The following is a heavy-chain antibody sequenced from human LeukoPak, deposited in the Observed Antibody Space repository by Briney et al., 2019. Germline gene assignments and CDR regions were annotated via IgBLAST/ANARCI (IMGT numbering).Heavy chain of an antibody. J-gene: IGHJ6*03. Sequence: GGSLRLSCAASGFTFSSYWMSWVRQAPGKGLEWVANIKQDGSEKYYVDSVKGRFTISRDNAKNSLYLQMNSLRAEDTAVYYCAREGWEKWLVRVMDYYYYMDVWGKGTTVTVSS. D-gene: IGHD6-19*01. CDR2: IKQDGSEK. CDR1: GFTFSSYW. CDR3: AREGWEKWLVRVMDYYYYMDV. V-gene: IGHV3-7*01.